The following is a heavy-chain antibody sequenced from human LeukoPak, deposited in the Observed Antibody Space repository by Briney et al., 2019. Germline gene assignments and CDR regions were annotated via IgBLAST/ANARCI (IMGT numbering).Heavy chain of an antibody. Sequence: GGSLRLSCAASGFTFSSFAMYWARQAPGKGLEWVSCISDSGGSTYHADSVKGRFTISRDNSKNTLYLQLNSLRAEDTAVYFCATKRWLREDFFDYWGQGTLVTVSS. V-gene: IGHV3-23*01. CDR2: ISDSGGST. J-gene: IGHJ4*02. CDR1: GFTFSSFA. CDR3: ATKRWLREDFFDY. D-gene: IGHD5-12*01.